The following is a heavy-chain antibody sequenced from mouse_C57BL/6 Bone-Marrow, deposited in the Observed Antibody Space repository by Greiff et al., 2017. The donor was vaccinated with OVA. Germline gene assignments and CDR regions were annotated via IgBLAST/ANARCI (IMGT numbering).Heavy chain of an antibody. Sequence: VQLQQSGAELVKPGASVKMSCKASGYTFTSYWITWVKQRPGHGLEWIGDIYPGSGSTNYNEKFKSKATLTVDTSSSTAYMQLSSLTSEDSAVYYSARGWLRLYAMDYWGQGTSVTVSS. J-gene: IGHJ4*01. D-gene: IGHD2-2*01. CDR3: ARGWLRLYAMDY. V-gene: IGHV1-55*01. CDR2: IYPGSGST. CDR1: GYTFTSYW.